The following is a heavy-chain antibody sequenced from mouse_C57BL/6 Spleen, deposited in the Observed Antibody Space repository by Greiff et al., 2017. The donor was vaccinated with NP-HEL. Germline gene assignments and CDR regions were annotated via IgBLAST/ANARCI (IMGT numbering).Heavy chain of an antibody. CDR2: IWRGGST. CDR1: GFSLTSYG. D-gene: IGHD2-4*01. Sequence: VQRVESGPGLVQPSQSLSITCTVSGFSLTSYGVHWVRQSPGKGLEWLGVIWRGGSTDYNAAFMSRLSITKDNSKSQVFFKMNSLQADDTAIYYCAKSNYDYAWFAYWGQGTLVTVSA. CDR3: AKSNYDYAWFAY. J-gene: IGHJ3*01. V-gene: IGHV2-5*01.